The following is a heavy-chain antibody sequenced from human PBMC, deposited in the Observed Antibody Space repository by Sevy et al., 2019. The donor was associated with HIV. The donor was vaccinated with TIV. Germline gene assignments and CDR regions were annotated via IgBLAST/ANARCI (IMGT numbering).Heavy chain of an antibody. CDR2: INPNSGGT. CDR3: VTSKYCSSTSCYTFVY. D-gene: IGHD2-2*02. Sequence: ASVKVSCKASGYTFTGYYMHWVRQAPGQGLEWMGWINPNSGGTNYAQTFQGRVTMTRDTSISTAYMELSRLRSDDTAVYYCVTSKYCSSTSCYTFVYWGQGTLVTVSS. CDR1: GYTFTGYY. J-gene: IGHJ4*02. V-gene: IGHV1-2*02.